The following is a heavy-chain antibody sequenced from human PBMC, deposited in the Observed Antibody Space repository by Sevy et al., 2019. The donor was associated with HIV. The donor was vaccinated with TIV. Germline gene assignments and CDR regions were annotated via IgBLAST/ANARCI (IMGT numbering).Heavy chain of an antibody. CDR2: IKQDGSGK. J-gene: IGHJ6*02. D-gene: IGHD3-3*01. Sequence: GESLKISCAASGFTFSSYWMSWVRQAPGKGLEWVANIKQDGSGKYYVDSVKGRFTISRDNAKNSLYLQMNSLRAEDTAVYYCARDETAYYDFWSGYYTSPDVWGQGTTVTVSS. CDR1: GFTFSSYW. CDR3: ARDETAYYDFWSGYYTSPDV. V-gene: IGHV3-7*01.